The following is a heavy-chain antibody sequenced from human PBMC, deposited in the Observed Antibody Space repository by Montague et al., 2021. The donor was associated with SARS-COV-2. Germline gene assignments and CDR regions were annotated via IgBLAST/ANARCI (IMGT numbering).Heavy chain of an antibody. D-gene: IGHD3-22*01. V-gene: IGHV3-21*01. CDR2: ISSSSSCI. CDR3: ARATLPSAITTMLGPNDY. CDR1: GFTFSSYS. J-gene: IGHJ4*02. Sequence: SLRLSCAASGFTFSSYSMNWVRQAPGKGLEWVSPISSSSSCIYYADSVKGRFTISRDNAKNSLYLQMNSLRAEDTAVYYCARATLPSAITTMLGPNDYWGQGTLVTVSS.